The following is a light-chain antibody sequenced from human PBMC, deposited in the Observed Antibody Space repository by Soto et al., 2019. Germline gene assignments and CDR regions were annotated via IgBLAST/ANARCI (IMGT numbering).Light chain of an antibody. CDR3: QQYNDWPRT. J-gene: IGKJ4*01. CDR2: GAS. Sequence: EVVMTQSPSTLSVFPGERATLSCRASQSVRSHLAWYQQKPGQAPSLLIFGASTRATGVPARFSGSESGTEFTLTISTLQSEDVAVYFCQQYNDWPRTFGGGTKVDIK. CDR1: QSVRSH. V-gene: IGKV3-15*01.